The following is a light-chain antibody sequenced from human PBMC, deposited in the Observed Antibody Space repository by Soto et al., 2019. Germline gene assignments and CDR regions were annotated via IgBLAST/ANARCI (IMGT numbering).Light chain of an antibody. J-gene: IGKJ4*01. CDR3: QQYSDYSFLS. Sequence: DIQMTQSPSILAASVGDRVTITCRASQSVSRWLAWYQQKPGKAPNLLISKTSSLERGVPSRFSGSGSGTEFTLTIDSLQPDDFATYYCQQYSDYSFLSFDGGTKVEIK. V-gene: IGKV1-5*03. CDR1: QSVSRW. CDR2: KTS.